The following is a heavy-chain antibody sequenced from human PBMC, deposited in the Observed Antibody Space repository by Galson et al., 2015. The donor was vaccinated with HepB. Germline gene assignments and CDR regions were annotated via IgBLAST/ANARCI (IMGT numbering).Heavy chain of an antibody. CDR2: ISYDGSNK. V-gene: IGHV3-30-3*01. Sequence: SLRLSCAASGFTFSSYAMHWVRQAPGKGLEWVAVISYDGSNKYHADSVKGRFTISRDNSKNTLYLQMNSLRPEDTAVYYCARDYYYYYYVSGSYYNVGYWGQGTLVTVSS. CDR1: GFTFSSYA. J-gene: IGHJ4*02. CDR3: ARDYYYYYYVSGSYYNVGY. D-gene: IGHD3-10*01.